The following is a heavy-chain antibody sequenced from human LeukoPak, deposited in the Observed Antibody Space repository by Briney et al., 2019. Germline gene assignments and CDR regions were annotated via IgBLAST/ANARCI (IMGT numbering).Heavy chain of an antibody. Sequence: SETLSLTCTVSGGSISSGDYYWSWIRQPPGKGLEWIGYIYYSGSTYNSPSLKSRVTISVDTSKNQFSLKLSSVTAADTAVYYCARERERYCSGGSCYPSRAFDIWGQGTMVTVSS. CDR2: IYYSGST. V-gene: IGHV4-30-4*01. D-gene: IGHD2-15*01. CDR3: ARERERYCSGGSCYPSRAFDI. J-gene: IGHJ3*02. CDR1: GGSISSGDYY.